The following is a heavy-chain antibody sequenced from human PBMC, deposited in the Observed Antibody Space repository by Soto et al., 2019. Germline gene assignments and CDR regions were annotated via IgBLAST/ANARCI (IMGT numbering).Heavy chain of an antibody. CDR1: GLIFSSYK. D-gene: IGHD6-19*01. CDR3: AKEGTSGLYYFDY. J-gene: IGHJ4*02. V-gene: IGHV3-74*01. Sequence: GGSLRLSCAASGLIFSSYKMHWVRQAPGKGLEWVSRINSDGSISYYADSVKGRFTISRDNSRNTLYLQMNSLGAGDSAKYYCAKEGTSGLYYFDYWGPGTLVTVSS. CDR2: INSDGSIS.